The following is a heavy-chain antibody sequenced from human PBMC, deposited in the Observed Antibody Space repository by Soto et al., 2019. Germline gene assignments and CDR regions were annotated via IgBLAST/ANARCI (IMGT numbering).Heavy chain of an antibody. V-gene: IGHV4-4*02. D-gene: IGHD5-18*01. CDR1: GGSISSSNW. CDR2: IYHTGST. J-gene: IGHJ5*01. Sequence: PSETLSLTCAVSGGSISSSNWWTWVRQPPGMGLEWIGEIYHTGSTNYSPSLKSRVTISLDKSKNQFSLKLSSVTAADTAVYYCARYIQWLDPWGQGTLVTVSS. CDR3: ARYIQWLDP.